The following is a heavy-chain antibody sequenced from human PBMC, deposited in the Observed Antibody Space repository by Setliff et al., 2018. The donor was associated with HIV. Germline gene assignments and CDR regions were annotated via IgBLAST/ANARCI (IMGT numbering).Heavy chain of an antibody. CDR3: ASSCREGEQLALYYYYYYGMDV. D-gene: IGHD6-13*01. Sequence: SETLSLTCAVSGGSFSPFSWTWVRQPPGKGLEWIGEINHSGSTNYNPSLKSRVTISVDTSKNQFSLKLTSVTAADTAVYYCASSCREGEQLALYYYYYYGMDVWGQGTTVTVSS. J-gene: IGHJ6*02. V-gene: IGHV4-34*01. CDR1: GGSFSPFS. CDR2: INHSGST.